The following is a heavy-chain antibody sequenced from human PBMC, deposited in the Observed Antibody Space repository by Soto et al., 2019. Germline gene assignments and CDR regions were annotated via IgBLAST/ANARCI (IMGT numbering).Heavy chain of an antibody. D-gene: IGHD6-13*01. V-gene: IGHV3-21*01. CDR1: GFTFRSFT. J-gene: IGHJ5*02. CDR2: ISSNSAYI. Sequence: GGSLRLSCAASGFTFRSFTMNWVRQAPGKGLEWVSTISSNSAYIYYTDALRGRFTIPRDNAKNSLHLQMNSLRAEDTAVYYCTRDASRDSSARGWFDPWGPGTLDTVSS. CDR3: TRDASRDSSARGWFDP.